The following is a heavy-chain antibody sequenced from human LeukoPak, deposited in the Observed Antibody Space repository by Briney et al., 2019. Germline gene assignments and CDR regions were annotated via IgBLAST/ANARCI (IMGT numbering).Heavy chain of an antibody. CDR3: ARVGWLQYFFDY. Sequence: GGSQRLSCAASGFIFSNNWMSWVRQAPGKGLEWVANIRQDGSEKYYVDSVKGRFTISRDNAKNSLYLQMNSLRAEDTAVYYCARVGWLQYFFDYWGQGTLVTVSS. CDR1: GFIFSNNW. CDR2: IRQDGSEK. J-gene: IGHJ4*02. D-gene: IGHD5-24*01. V-gene: IGHV3-7*03.